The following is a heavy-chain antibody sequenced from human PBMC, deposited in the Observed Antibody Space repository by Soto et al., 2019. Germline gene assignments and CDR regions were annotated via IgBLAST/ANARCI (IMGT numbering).Heavy chain of an antibody. V-gene: IGHV4-39*01. CDR2: IHYSGST. Sequence: SETLSLTCTVSGDSISRAGYYWGWIRQPPGKGLEWIGSIHYSGSTYYNPSLKSRVIISVDTSKNQFSMKLSSATAADTAVYYCAIPWGKANYDSFPTAFDIWGRGTMVTVS. J-gene: IGHJ3*02. D-gene: IGHD1-7*01. CDR3: AIPWGKANYDSFPTAFDI. CDR1: GDSISRAGYY.